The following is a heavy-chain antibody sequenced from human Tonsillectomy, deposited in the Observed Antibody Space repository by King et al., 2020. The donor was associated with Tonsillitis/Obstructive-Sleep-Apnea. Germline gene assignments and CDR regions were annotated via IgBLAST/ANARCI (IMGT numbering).Heavy chain of an antibody. J-gene: IGHJ6*03. CDR2: IFSNDEK. D-gene: IGHD2-8*02. CDR1: GFSLSNTKMG. V-gene: IGHV2-26*01. Sequence: VTLKESGPVLVKPTEALTLTCTVSGFSLSNTKMGVSWIRQPPGKALEWLAHIFSNDEKSYSTSLKSRLTISKDTSKSQVVLTMTNMDPVDTATYFCARLPESGGVCEGYYYYMDVWGKGTTVTVAS. CDR3: ARLPESGGVCEGYYYYMDV.